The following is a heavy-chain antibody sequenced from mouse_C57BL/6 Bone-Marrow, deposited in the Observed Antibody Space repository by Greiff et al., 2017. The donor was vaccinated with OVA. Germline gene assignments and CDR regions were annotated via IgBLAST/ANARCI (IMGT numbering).Heavy chain of an antibody. J-gene: IGHJ1*03. CDR2: IDPSDSET. V-gene: IGHV1-52*01. CDR3: ARWLLPWYFDV. Sequence: VQLQQPGAELVRPGSSVKLSCKASGYTFTSYWLHWVKQRPIQGLEWIGNIDPSDSETHYNQKFKDKATLTVDKSSSTAYMQLSSLTSEDSAVYYCARWLLPWYFDVWGTGTTVTVSS. D-gene: IGHD5-5*01. CDR1: GYTFTSYW.